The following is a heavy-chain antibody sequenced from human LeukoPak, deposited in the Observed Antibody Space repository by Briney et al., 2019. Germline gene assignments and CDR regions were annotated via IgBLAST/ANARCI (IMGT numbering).Heavy chain of an antibody. Sequence: ASVKVSCKASGYTFTDYYMHWVRQAPEQGLEWMGWMNPNSGNTGYAQKFQGRVTMTRNTSISTAYMELSSLRSEDTAVYYCARAPGGSGSYYYYYYYYMDVWGKGTTVTISS. CDR3: ARAPGGSGSYYYYYYYYMDV. J-gene: IGHJ6*03. V-gene: IGHV1-8*02. CDR1: GYTFTDYY. CDR2: MNPNSGNT. D-gene: IGHD3-10*01.